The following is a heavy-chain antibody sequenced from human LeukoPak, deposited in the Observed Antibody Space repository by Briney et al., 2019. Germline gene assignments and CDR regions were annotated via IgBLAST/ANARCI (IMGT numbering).Heavy chain of an antibody. D-gene: IGHD6-19*01. CDR3: ASSPRRGRLVQLGGLDY. V-gene: IGHV4-34*01. CDR2: INHSGST. CDR1: GGSFSGYY. Sequence: SETLSLTCAVYGGSFSGYYWSWIRQPPGKGLEWIGKINHSGSTNYNPSLKSRVTISVDTSKNQFSLKLSSVTAADTAVYYCASSPRRGRLVQLGGLDYWGQGTLVTVSS. J-gene: IGHJ4*02.